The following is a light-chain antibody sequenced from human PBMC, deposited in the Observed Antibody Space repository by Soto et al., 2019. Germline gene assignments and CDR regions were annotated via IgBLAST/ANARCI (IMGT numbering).Light chain of an antibody. J-gene: IGKJ2*01. CDR2: DAS. V-gene: IGKV3-15*01. Sequence: EIVLTQSPAILSVSPGERATLSCRASQSISRSLAWYQPKPGQAPRLLISDASTRATGIPARFSGSGSGTEFTLTISSLQSEDFALYYCHQYNSWPPGTFGQGTKVEIK. CDR1: QSISRS. CDR3: HQYNSWPPGT.